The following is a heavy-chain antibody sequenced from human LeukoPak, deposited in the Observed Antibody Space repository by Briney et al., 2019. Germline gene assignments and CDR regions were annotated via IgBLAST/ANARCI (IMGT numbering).Heavy chain of an antibody. CDR1: GGTFISYA. Sequence: ASVKVSCKASGGTFISYAISWVRQAPGQGLEWMGWISAYNGNTNYAQKLQGRVTMTTDTSTSTAYMELRSLRSDDTAVYYCARGGQLTGSYYCDYWGQGTLVTVSS. J-gene: IGHJ4*02. CDR2: ISAYNGNT. CDR3: ARGGQLTGSYYCDY. V-gene: IGHV1-18*01. D-gene: IGHD1-14*01.